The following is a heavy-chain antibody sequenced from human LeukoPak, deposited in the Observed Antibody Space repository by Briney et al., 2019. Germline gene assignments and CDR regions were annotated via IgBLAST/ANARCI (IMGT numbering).Heavy chain of an antibody. V-gene: IGHV4-34*01. J-gene: IGHJ6*04. D-gene: IGHD6-19*01. CDR2: INHSGST. CDR3: ARLAGSGSYYYYYGMDV. CDR1: GGSFSGYY. Sequence: SGTLSLTCAVYGGSFSGYYWSWIRQPPGKGLEWIGEINHSGSTNYNPSLKSRVTISVDTSKNQFSLKLSSVTAADTAVYYCARLAGSGSYYYYYGMDVWGKGTTVTVSS.